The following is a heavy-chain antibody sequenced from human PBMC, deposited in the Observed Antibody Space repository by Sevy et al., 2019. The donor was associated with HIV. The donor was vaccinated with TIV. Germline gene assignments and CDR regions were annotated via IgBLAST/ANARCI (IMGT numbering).Heavy chain of an antibody. Sequence: SETLSLTCAVYGGSFSGYYWSWIRQPPGKGLEWIGEINHSGSTNYNPSLKSRVTISVDTSKNQFSLKLSSVTAADTAVYYCAREYYYGSGSYLYYYYGMDVWGQGTTDTVSS. CDR1: GGSFSGYY. V-gene: IGHV4-34*01. CDR2: INHSGST. D-gene: IGHD3-10*01. J-gene: IGHJ6*02. CDR3: AREYYYGSGSYLYYYYGMDV.